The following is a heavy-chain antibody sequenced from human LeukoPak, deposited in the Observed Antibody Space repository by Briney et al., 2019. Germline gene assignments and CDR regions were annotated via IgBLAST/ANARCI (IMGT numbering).Heavy chain of an antibody. J-gene: IGHJ1*01. CDR3: ARDGANDVFNGGVYFLD. V-gene: IGHV3-30*04. CDR1: GFPLSTNA. CDR2: ISFDGSSD. D-gene: IGHD2-8*01. Sequence: GGSLRLSCAASGFPLSTNAMQWVRQTPGKGLEWMAVISFDGSSDTYADPVEGRFTISRDNAKNTLFLQMNSLRSDDTAVYYCARDGANDVFNGGVYFLDWGQGALVTVSS.